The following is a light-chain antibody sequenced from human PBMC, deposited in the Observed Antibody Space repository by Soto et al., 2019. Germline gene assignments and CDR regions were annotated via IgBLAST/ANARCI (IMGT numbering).Light chain of an antibody. CDR1: QSVSSSY. CDR2: GAS. V-gene: IGKV3-20*01. J-gene: IGKJ4*01. CDR3: RQYGRSLGFA. Sequence: EIVLTQSPGTLSLSPGARAALSCRAGQSVSSSYLAWYQEKPGKAPRLRIYGASSRANGIPDRFSGSGSGTDFTLTISRLEPEDFAVYYCRQYGRSLGFAFGGGTKVDIK.